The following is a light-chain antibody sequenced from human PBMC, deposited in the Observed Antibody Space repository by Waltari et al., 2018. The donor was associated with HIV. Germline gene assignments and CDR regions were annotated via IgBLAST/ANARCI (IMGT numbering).Light chain of an antibody. CDR3: CSCPRSGIRYV. CDR1: SSNVGSDDL. V-gene: IGLV2-23*02. Sequence: QSALTQPASVSWSPGQSITISCTGTSSNVGSDDLVSWYQQHPGEAPKLIIYEVTKRPSGVSNRSSGSKSGNTASLTISGLQAEDEADYYCCSCPRSGIRYVFGTGTKVTVL. CDR2: EVT. J-gene: IGLJ1*01.